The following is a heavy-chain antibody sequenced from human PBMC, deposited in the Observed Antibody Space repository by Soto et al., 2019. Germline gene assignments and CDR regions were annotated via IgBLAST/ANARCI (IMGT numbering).Heavy chain of an antibody. J-gene: IGHJ6*02. CDR1: GGTFSSYA. V-gene: IGHV1-69*13. CDR3: ARVDGPIEPYPKYYYYYYGMDV. Sequence: GASVKVSWKASGGTFSSYAISWVRQAPGQGLEWMGGIIPIFGTANYAQKFQGRVTITADESTSTAYMELSSLRSEDTAVYYCARVDGPIEPYPKYYYYYYGMDVWGQGTTVTVSS. CDR2: IIPIFGTA.